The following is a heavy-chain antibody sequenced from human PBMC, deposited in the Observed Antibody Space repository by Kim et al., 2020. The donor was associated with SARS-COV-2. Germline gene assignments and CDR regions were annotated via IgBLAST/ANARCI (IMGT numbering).Heavy chain of an antibody. J-gene: IGHJ4*02. CDR3: AKDSAVAGTRAAPALN. Sequence: SVKGRFTIFRDNSKNTLYLQMNSLRAEDTAVYYCAKDSAVAGTRAAPALNWGQGTLVTVSS. D-gene: IGHD6-19*01. V-gene: IGHV3-30*02.